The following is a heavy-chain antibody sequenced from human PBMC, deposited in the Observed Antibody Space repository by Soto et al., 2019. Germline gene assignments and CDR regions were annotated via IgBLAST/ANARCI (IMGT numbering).Heavy chain of an antibody. D-gene: IGHD4-17*01. J-gene: IGHJ4*02. CDR2: IYYSGST. CDR3: ARRYGYYFDY. CDR1: GGSISSSSYY. V-gene: IGHV4-39*01. Sequence: SSETLSLTCTVSGGSISSSSYYWGWIRQPPGKGLEWIGSIYYSGSTNYNPSLKSRVTISVDTSKNQLSLKLSSVTAADTAVYYCARRYGYYFDYWAQGTLVTVSS.